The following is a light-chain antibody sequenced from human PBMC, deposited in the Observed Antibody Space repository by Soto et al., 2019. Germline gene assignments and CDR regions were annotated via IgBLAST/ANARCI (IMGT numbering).Light chain of an antibody. J-gene: IGKJ5*01. CDR1: QSVSNNY. Sequence: EILFTQSPGTLSLSPGERATLSCRASQSVSNNYLAWYQHKPGQAPRLLIYDASNRATGIPVRLSGSGSGTDFTLIISSLEPEDFGLYYCQQRSDWFTFGQGTRVEIK. CDR3: QQRSDWFT. V-gene: IGKV3D-20*02. CDR2: DAS.